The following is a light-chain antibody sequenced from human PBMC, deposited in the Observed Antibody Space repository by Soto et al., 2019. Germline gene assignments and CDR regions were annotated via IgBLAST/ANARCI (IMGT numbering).Light chain of an antibody. J-gene: IGKJ2*01. Sequence: DIPMTQSPSTLSASVGDRVTITCRASQSISSWLAWYQQKPGKAPKLLIHDASTLESGVPSRFSGSGSRTEFTLTISSLQPDDSATYYCQQYNSYPLYTFGQGTKLEIK. CDR1: QSISSW. CDR3: QQYNSYPLYT. V-gene: IGKV1-5*01. CDR2: DAS.